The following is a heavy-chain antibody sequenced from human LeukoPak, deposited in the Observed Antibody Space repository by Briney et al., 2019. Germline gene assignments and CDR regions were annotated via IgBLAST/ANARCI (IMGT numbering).Heavy chain of an antibody. CDR3: ASIGAGHAFDI. CDR1: GFTFSSYS. Sequence: GGSLRLSCAASGFTFSSYSMNWVRQAPGKGLEWVSSISSSSSYIYYADSVKGRFTISRDNAKNSLYLQMNSLRAEDTAVYYCASIGAGHAFDIWGQGTMVTVSS. J-gene: IGHJ3*02. V-gene: IGHV3-21*01. CDR2: ISSSSSYI.